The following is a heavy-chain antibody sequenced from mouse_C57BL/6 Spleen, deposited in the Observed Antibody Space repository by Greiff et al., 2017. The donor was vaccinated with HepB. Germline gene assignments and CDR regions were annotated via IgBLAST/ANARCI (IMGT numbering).Heavy chain of an antibody. CDR1: GYTFTSYT. J-gene: IGHJ2*01. CDR3: ARWENRGNYYFDY. D-gene: IGHD2-1*01. V-gene: IGHV1-4*01. Sequence: QIQLQQSGAELARPGASVKMSCKASGYTFTSYTMHWVKQRPGQGLEWIGYINPSSGYTKYNQKFKDKATLTADKSSSTAYMQLSSLTSEDSAVYYCARWENRGNYYFDYWGQGTTLTVSS. CDR2: INPSSGYT.